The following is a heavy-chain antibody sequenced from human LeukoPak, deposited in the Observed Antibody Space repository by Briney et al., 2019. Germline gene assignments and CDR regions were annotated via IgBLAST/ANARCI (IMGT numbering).Heavy chain of an antibody. Sequence: ASVKVSCKASGYTFTGYYMHWVRQAPGQGLEWMGWINPNSGGTNYAQKFQGRVTMTRDTSISTAYMELSRLRSDDTAVYYCARDPRAGTTYYYYMDVWGKGTTVTVSS. J-gene: IGHJ6*03. CDR2: INPNSGGT. CDR1: GYTFTGYY. D-gene: IGHD1-1*01. CDR3: ARDPRAGTTYYYYMDV. V-gene: IGHV1-2*02.